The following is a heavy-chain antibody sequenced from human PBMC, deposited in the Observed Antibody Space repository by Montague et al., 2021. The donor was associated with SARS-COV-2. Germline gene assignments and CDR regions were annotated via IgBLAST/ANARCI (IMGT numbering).Heavy chain of an antibody. CDR1: GGSISSYY. D-gene: IGHD2/OR15-2a*01. CDR2: IYYSGST. V-gene: IGHV4-59*01. J-gene: IGHJ2*01. CDR3: AGDRGRFYDFDL. Sequence: SETLSLTCTVSGGSISSYYWNWIRQSPGKGLEWIGYIYYSGSTNYNPSLKSRVTISVDTSKSQMSLRLNSVTAADTAVYYCAGDRGRFYDFDLWGRGTLVTVSS.